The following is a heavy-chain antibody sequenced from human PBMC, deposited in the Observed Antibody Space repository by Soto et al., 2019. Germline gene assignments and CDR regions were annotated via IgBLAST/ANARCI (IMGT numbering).Heavy chain of an antibody. CDR1: GGSISIYY. D-gene: IGHD5-12*01. CDR3: ARVDGYDSPGYYYYMDV. Sequence: PSDTLSLTCTVSGGSISIYYWSWIRQPPGKGLEWIGYIYYSGSTNYNPSLKSRVTISVDTSKNQFSLKLSSVTAADTAVYYCARVDGYDSPGYYYYMDVWGKGTTVTVSS. CDR2: IYYSGST. J-gene: IGHJ6*03. V-gene: IGHV4-59*01.